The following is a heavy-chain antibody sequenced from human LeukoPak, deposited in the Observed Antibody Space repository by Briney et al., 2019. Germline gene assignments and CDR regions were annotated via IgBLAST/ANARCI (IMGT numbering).Heavy chain of an antibody. CDR2: IYYSGST. CDR1: GGSISSYY. Sequence: PSETLSLTRTLAGGSISSYYWSWIRQPPGKGLEWIGYIYYSGSTNYNPSLKSRVTISVDTSKNQFSLKLSSVTAADTAVYYCASGAVAGRNYWGQGTLVTVSS. D-gene: IGHD6-19*01. V-gene: IGHV4-59*12. J-gene: IGHJ4*02. CDR3: ASGAVAGRNY.